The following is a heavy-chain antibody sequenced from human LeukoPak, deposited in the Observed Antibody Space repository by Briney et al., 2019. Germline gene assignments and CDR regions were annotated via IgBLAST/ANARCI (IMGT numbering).Heavy chain of an antibody. CDR2: INPNSGGT. D-gene: IGHD3-3*01. V-gene: IGHV1-2*02. Sequence: ASVKVSCKASGCTFTGYYMHWVRQAPGQGIEWMGWINPNSGGTNYAQKFQGRVTMTRDTSISTAYMELSRLRSDDTAVYYCARELLRFYAFDIWGQGTMVTVSS. J-gene: IGHJ3*02. CDR3: ARELLRFYAFDI. CDR1: GCTFTGYY.